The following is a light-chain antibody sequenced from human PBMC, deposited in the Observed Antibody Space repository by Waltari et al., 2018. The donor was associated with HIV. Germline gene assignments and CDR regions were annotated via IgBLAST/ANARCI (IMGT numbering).Light chain of an antibody. CDR1: SSNIGAGYD. CDR3: QSYDSSLSGWV. CDR2: GNN. J-gene: IGLJ3*02. Sequence: QSALTQPPSVTGAPGQRVTISCTGSSSNIGAGYDVPWYQQLPGTAPKLLIYGNNNRPSGVPDRFSGSKSGTSASLASTGLQAEDEADYYCQSYDSSLSGWVFGGGTKLTVL. V-gene: IGLV1-40*01.